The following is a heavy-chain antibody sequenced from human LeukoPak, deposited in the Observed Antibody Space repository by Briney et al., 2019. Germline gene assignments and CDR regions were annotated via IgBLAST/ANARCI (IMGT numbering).Heavy chain of an antibody. V-gene: IGHV4-59*01. Sequence: SDTLSLTCIVSGGSISSFYWSCIQQPPGKGLEWTGNIYYSGSTNYNPSLESRVTISVDTSKNQLSLKLRSVTAADTAIYYCARGQSHFDSWGQGTLVTVSS. CDR2: IYYSGST. CDR3: ARGQSHFDS. CDR1: GGSISSFY. J-gene: IGHJ4*02.